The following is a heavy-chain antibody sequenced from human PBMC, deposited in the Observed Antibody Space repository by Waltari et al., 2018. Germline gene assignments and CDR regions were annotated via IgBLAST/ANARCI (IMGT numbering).Heavy chain of an antibody. D-gene: IGHD6-19*01. V-gene: IGHV1-3*01. CDR3: ARDPGWYYADS. CDR2: INAGNGNT. J-gene: IGHJ4*02. CDR1: GYTFTTFA. Sequence: QVHFVQSGAELKKPGASVRISCKASGYTFTTFAIHWVRQAPGQRLEWMGWINAGNGNTKYSQRLQGRVSMTRDTSATTAYLELTSLTSEDTGCYYCARDPGWYYADSWGQGTLVTVSS.